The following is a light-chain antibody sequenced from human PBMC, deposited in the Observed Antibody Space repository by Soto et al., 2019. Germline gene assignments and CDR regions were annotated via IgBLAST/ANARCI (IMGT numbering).Light chain of an antibody. CDR1: QSVSTY. V-gene: IGKV3-11*01. J-gene: IGKJ4*01. CDR3: QQRSNWPELT. Sequence: EIVLTQSPATLSLSPGERGTLSCRASQSVSTYLAWYQQKPGQAPRLLIYGASHRATGVPARFSGSGSGTDFTLTISSLEPEDFAVYYCQQRSNWPELTFGGGTKVEIK. CDR2: GAS.